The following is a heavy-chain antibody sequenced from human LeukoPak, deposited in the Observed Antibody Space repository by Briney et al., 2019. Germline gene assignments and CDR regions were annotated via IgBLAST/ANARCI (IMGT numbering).Heavy chain of an antibody. CDR2: INSDGSST. CDR1: GFTFSSYW. V-gene: IGHV3-74*01. CDR3: ARDYSYYDFWSGYLTHWFDP. D-gene: IGHD3-3*01. Sequence: PGGSLRLSCAASGFTFSSYWMHWVRQAPGKGLVWVSRINSDGSSTSYADSVKGRFTISRDNAKNTLYLQMNSLRAEDTAVYYCARDYSYYDFWSGYLTHWFDPWGQGTLVTVSS. J-gene: IGHJ5*02.